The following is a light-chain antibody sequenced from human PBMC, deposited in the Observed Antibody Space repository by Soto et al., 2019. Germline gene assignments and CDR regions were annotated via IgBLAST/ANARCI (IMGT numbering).Light chain of an antibody. CDR2: LEGSGSY. Sequence: QPVLTQSSSASASLGSSVKLTCTLSSGHSSYIIAWHQQQPGKAPRYLMKLEGSGSYNKGSGVPDRFSGSSSGADRYLTISNLQFEDEADYYCETWDSNLRVLGGGTNSPS. CDR1: SGHSSYI. V-gene: IGLV4-60*02. CDR3: ETWDSNLRV. J-gene: IGLJ3*02.